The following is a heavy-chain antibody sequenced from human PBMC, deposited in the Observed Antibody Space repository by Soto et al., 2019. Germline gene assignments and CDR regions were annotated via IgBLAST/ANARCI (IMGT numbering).Heavy chain of an antibody. D-gene: IGHD2-8*01. Sequence: SETLSLTCSVSGGYVHSYYWGWIRQSPGRGLEWIAYIYYTGSTKYNPSLTSRATISLDTSKNEVSPTLTSVTAADTAVYYCARARVKGVSPDFDYWGQGTQVTVSS. CDR3: ARARVKGVSPDFDY. CDR2: IYYTGST. CDR1: GGYVHSYY. J-gene: IGHJ4*02. V-gene: IGHV4-59*02.